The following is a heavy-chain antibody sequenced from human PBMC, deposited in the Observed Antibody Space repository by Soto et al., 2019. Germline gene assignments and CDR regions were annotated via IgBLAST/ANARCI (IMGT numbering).Heavy chain of an antibody. Sequence: GGSLRLSCAASGFTFSSYWMSWVRQAPGKGLEWVANIKQDGSEKYYVDSVKGRFTISRDNAKNSLYLQMNSLRAEDTAVYYCARFGLAAAGRYNHYCCKGLLVTVSS. CDR2: IKQDGSEK. J-gene: IGHJ4*02. D-gene: IGHD6-13*01. CDR3: ARFGLAAAGRYNHY. V-gene: IGHV3-7*04. CDR1: GFTFSSYW.